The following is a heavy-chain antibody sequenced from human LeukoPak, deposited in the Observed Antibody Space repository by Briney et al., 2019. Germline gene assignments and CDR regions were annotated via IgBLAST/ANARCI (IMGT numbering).Heavy chain of an antibody. CDR1: GYTFTRYG. J-gene: IGHJ4*02. V-gene: IGHV1-18*01. CDR3: ARDFYHGRCGGGSCFLLDS. D-gene: IGHD2-15*01. CDR2: ISAYYNNT. Sequence: ASVKVSCKASGYTFTRYGISWVRQAPGQGLEWMGWISAYYNNTNYAQKIQGRVTMTTDTSTSTAYMELRSLRSDDTAVYYCARDFYHGRCGGGSCFLLDSWGQGTLVTVSS.